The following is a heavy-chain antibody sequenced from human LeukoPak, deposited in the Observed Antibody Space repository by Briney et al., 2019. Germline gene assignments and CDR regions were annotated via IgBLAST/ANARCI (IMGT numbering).Heavy chain of an antibody. D-gene: IGHD4-17*01. CDR1: GFTFSSYA. Sequence: PGGSLRLSCVASGFTFSSYAMSWVRKTPGKGLEWVSVISNSAGNAYYADSVKGRFTISRDNSKNTLDLQMNSLRAEDTAVYYCAKDLHVRSSSTVTTGGVDSWGQGTLVTVSS. CDR3: AKDLHVRSSSTVTTGGVDS. CDR2: ISNSAGNA. J-gene: IGHJ4*02. V-gene: IGHV3-23*01.